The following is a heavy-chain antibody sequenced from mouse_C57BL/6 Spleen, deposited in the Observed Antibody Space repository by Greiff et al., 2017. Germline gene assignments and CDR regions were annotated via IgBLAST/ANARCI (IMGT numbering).Heavy chain of an antibody. J-gene: IGHJ3*01. CDR2: IHPNSGST. CDR3: ANYGSSSWFAY. CDR1: GYTFTSYW. D-gene: IGHD1-1*01. Sequence: VQLQQSGAELVKPGASVKLSCKASGYTFTSYWMHWVKQRPGQGLEWIGMIHPNSGSTNYNEKFKSKATLTVDKSSSTAYMQLSSLTSEDSAVYYCANYGSSSWFAYWGQGTLVTVSA. V-gene: IGHV1-64*01.